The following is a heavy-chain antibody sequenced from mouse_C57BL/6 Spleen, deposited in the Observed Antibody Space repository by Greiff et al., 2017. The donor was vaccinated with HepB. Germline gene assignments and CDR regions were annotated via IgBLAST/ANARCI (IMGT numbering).Heavy chain of an antibody. D-gene: IGHD1-1*01. CDR3: TRGCDCGSSNAWLAY. CDR1: GYTFTDYD. V-gene: IGHV1-15*01. CDR2: IYPETGGT. J-gene: IGHJ3*01. Sequence: VKLQQSGAELVRPGASVTLSCKASGYTFTDYDMHWVKQTPVHGLEWIGAIYPETGGTDYNQKFKGKAILTADKASSTAYMELRSLTSEDSAVYYCTRGCDCGSSNAWLAYWGQGTLVTVSA.